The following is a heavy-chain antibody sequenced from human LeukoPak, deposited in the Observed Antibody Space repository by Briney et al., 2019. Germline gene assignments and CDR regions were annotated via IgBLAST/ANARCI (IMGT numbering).Heavy chain of an antibody. V-gene: IGHV4-59*01. CDR2: IYYSGST. CDR1: GGSISSYY. Sequence: PSETLSLTCTVPGGSISSYYWSWIRQPPGKGLEWIGYIYYSGSTNYNPSLKSRVTISVDTSKNQFSLKLSSVTAADTAVYYCASLYSSSSYFDYWGQGTLVTVSS. J-gene: IGHJ4*02. CDR3: ASLYSSSSYFDY. D-gene: IGHD6-6*01.